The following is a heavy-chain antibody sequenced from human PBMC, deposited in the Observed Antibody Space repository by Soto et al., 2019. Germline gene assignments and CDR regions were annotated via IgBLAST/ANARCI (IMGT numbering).Heavy chain of an antibody. Sequence: QVQLVESVGGVVQPGRSLRLSCAASGFTFSSYAMHWVRQAPGKGLEWVAVISYDGSNKYYADSVKGRFTISRDNSKNTLYLQMNSLRAEDTAVYYCARDSHYYDSSGPGDYWGQGTLVTVSS. CDR3: ARDSHYYDSSGPGDY. J-gene: IGHJ4*02. CDR1: GFTFSSYA. V-gene: IGHV3-30-3*01. D-gene: IGHD3-22*01. CDR2: ISYDGSNK.